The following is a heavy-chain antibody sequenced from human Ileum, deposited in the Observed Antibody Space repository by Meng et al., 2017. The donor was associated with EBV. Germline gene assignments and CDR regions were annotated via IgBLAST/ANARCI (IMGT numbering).Heavy chain of an antibody. V-gene: IGHV4-61*01. CDR1: GGSVSSAHSF. J-gene: IGHJ4*02. CDR2: MSYSGST. CDR3: AGDPHSGSPH. D-gene: IGHD1-26*01. Sequence: QVQLQESGRGLVKASETLSLTCTVSGGSVSSAHSFWTWIRQPPGKGLGWIGYMSYSGSTNYSHPLESRVTISVDTSKNQFSLKLSSVTAADTAVYYCAGDPHSGSPHWGQGTLVTVSS.